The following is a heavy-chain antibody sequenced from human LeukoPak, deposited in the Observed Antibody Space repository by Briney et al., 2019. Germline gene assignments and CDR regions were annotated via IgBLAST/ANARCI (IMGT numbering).Heavy chain of an antibody. CDR2: IYYSGST. CDR3: ARSRITIFGAHFDY. D-gene: IGHD3-3*01. Sequence: SETLSLTCTVSGGSISSYYWSWIRQPPGKGLEWIGYIYYSGSTNYNPSLKSRVTISVDTSKNQFSLKLSSVTAADTAVYYCARSRITIFGAHFDYWGQGTLVTVSS. CDR1: GGSISSYY. J-gene: IGHJ4*02. V-gene: IGHV4-59*08.